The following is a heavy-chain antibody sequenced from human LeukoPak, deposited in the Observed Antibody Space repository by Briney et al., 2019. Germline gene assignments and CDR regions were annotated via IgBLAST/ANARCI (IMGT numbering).Heavy chain of an antibody. V-gene: IGHV3-48*03. Sequence: GGSLRLSCAASGFTFSSYEMNWVRQAPGKGLEWVAYISGDGDTIFYTDSVKGRFTISRDNAENSLFLQTNSLRAEDSAIYYCARGWFDNWGQGTLVTVSS. CDR3: ARGWFDN. CDR1: GFTFSSYE. J-gene: IGHJ4*02. CDR2: ISGDGDTI.